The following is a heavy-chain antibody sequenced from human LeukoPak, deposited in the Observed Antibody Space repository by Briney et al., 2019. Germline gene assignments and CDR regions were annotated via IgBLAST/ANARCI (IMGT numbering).Heavy chain of an antibody. Sequence: GGSLRLSCVASGFTFSSYGMHWVRQAPGKGLEWVAVISYDGSNKYYADSVKGRFTISRDNSKNTLYLQMNSLRAEDTAVYYCAKDPGYGSGSYLDYWGQGTLVTVSS. CDR1: GFTFSSYG. D-gene: IGHD3-10*01. CDR3: AKDPGYGSGSYLDY. CDR2: ISYDGSNK. V-gene: IGHV3-30*18. J-gene: IGHJ4*02.